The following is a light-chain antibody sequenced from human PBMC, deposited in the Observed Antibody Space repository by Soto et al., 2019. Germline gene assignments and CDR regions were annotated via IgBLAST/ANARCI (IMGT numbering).Light chain of an antibody. CDR3: QQYNNWPET. CDR1: QSVSSN. Sequence: EIVKTQSPATLSVSPGERATLSCRASQSVSSNLAWYQQKPGQAPRLLIYGASSRATGIPARFSGSGSGTEFTLTISSLQSEDSAVYYCQQYNNWPETFGQGTKVDIK. V-gene: IGKV3-15*01. J-gene: IGKJ1*01. CDR2: GAS.